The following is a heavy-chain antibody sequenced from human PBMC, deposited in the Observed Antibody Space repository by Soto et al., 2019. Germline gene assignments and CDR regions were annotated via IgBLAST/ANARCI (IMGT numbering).Heavy chain of an antibody. CDR2: IYYSGST. D-gene: IGHD1-26*01. J-gene: IGHJ5*02. Sequence: SETLSLTCTVYGGSISSYYWSWIRQPPGKGLEWIGYIYYSGSTNYNPSLKSRVTISVDTSKNQFSLKLSSVTAADTAVYYCARVIVPAENWFDPWGQGTLVTVSS. CDR1: GGSISSYY. V-gene: IGHV4-59*01. CDR3: ARVIVPAENWFDP.